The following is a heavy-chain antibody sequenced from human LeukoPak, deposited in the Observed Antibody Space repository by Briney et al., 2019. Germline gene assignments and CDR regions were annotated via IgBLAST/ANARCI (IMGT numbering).Heavy chain of an antibody. CDR2: INPNSGGT. V-gene: IGHV1-2*02. CDR1: GYTFTGYY. Sequence: GASVKVSCKASGYTFTGYYMHWVRQAPGQGLECMGWINPNSGGTNYAQKFQGRVTMTRDTSISTAYMELSRLRSDDTAVYYCARPRGYSGYDLDYWGQGTLVTVSS. D-gene: IGHD5-12*01. J-gene: IGHJ4*02. CDR3: ARPRGYSGYDLDY.